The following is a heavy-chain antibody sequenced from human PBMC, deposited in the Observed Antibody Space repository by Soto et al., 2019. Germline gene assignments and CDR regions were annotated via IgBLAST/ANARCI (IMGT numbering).Heavy chain of an antibody. Sequence: EVQLVESGGGLVKPGGSLSLSCAASGVTFSNAWMNWVRQAPGKGLEWVGRIKSKTDGGTTDYAAPVKGRFTISRDDSKNTLYLQMNSLETEDTAVYYCAADRCLNGVGYLGWWWGQGTLVTVSS. CDR1: GVTFSNAW. D-gene: IGHD2-8*01. CDR3: AADRCLNGVGYLGWW. J-gene: IGHJ4*02. CDR2: IKSKTDGGTT. V-gene: IGHV3-15*07.